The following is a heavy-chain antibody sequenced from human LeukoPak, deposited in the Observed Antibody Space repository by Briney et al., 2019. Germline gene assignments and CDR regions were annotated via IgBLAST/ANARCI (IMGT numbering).Heavy chain of an antibody. D-gene: IGHD1-26*01. CDR1: GGSISSSSYY. V-gene: IGHV4-39*07. CDR3: ARDSGSYRDAFDI. CDR2: IYYSGST. J-gene: IGHJ3*02. Sequence: TSSETLSLTCTVSGGSISSSSYYWGWIRQPPGKGLEWIGSIYYSGSTYYNPSLKSRVTISVDTSKNQFSLKLSSVTAADTAVYYCARDSGSYRDAFDIWAKGQWSPSLQ.